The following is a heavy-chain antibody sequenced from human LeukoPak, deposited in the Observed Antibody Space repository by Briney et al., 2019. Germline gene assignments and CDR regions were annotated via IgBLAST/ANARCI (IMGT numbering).Heavy chain of an antibody. D-gene: IGHD3-10*01. Sequence: SETLSLTCAVYGGSFSKYYWSWVRQPPGGGGGWGGEINYGGSTNYNPSLKSRVTISIDASKNQFSLKRSSVTAAATAGYYFAGRVTMVRGVIGDAFDVWGQGTVVTVSS. J-gene: IGHJ3*01. V-gene: IGHV4-34*01. CDR1: GGSFSKYY. CDR2: INYGGST. CDR3: AGRVTMVRGVIGDAFDV.